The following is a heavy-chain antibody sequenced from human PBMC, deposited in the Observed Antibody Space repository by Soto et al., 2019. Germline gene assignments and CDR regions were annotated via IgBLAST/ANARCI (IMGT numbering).Heavy chain of an antibody. CDR1: GFTFSSYV. CDR2: ISYDGSNK. V-gene: IGHV3-30*18. D-gene: IGHD2-2*01. CDR3: AKGDIVVVPAARPYYYGMDV. Sequence: GGSLRLSCAASGFTFSSYVMHWVRQAPGKGLGWVAVISYDGSNKYYADSVKGRFTISRDNSKNTLYLQMNSLRAEDTAVYYCAKGDIVVVPAARPYYYGMDVWGQGTTVTVSS. J-gene: IGHJ6*02.